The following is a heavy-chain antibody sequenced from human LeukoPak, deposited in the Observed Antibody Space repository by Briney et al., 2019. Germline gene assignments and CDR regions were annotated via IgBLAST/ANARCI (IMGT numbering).Heavy chain of an antibody. V-gene: IGHV5-51*01. J-gene: IGHJ1*01. CDR1: EYSFPKDW. D-gene: IGHD3-10*01. CDR2: IYPGDSDT. CDR3: AAYAGSYSKYFQH. Sequence: GESLKISCKGSEYSFPKDWIGWVRQMPGKGLEWMGIIYPGDSDTRYSPSFQGQVTISADKSISTAYLQWSSLKASDTAMYFCAAYAGSYSKYFQHWGQGTLVTVSS.